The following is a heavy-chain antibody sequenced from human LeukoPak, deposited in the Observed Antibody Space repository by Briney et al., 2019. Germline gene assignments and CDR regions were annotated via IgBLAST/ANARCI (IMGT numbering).Heavy chain of an antibody. D-gene: IGHD3-10*01. CDR3: ARHYYGSGRRDY. V-gene: IGHV4-39*01. CDR1: GASISSSIYY. J-gene: IGHJ4*02. Sequence: SETLSLTCTVSGASISSSIYYWGGIRQPPGKGLEWIGSIYYSGSTYYNPSLKSRVTISVDTSKNQFSLKLTSVTAADTALYYCARHYYGSGRRDYWGQGTLVTVSS. CDR2: IYYSGST.